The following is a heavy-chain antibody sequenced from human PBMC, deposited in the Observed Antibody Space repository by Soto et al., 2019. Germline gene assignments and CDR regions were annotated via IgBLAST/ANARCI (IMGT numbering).Heavy chain of an antibody. Sequence: GGSLRLSGAASGLIVSDVWMTWVRQAPGKGLEWVGRIKTKPDDGTIDYAAPVRGRFTISRDDSKNTLYLQMTSLTPDDTGVYYCTTSNLGVDFWGPGTLVTVSS. CDR1: GLIVSDVW. CDR2: IKTKPDDGTI. CDR3: TTSNLGVDF. J-gene: IGHJ4*02. D-gene: IGHD1-1*01. V-gene: IGHV3-15*01.